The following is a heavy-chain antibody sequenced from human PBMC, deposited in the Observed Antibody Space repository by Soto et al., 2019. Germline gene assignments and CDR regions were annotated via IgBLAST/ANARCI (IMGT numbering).Heavy chain of an antibody. Sequence: QVQLVQSGAEVKKPGSSVKVSCKVSGGTFSTYPFTWVRQAPGQGLEWMGRIIPILDITDYSQKFQGRVTITADKSTSTAYMDLSSLRSEDTAVYYCAKGADSCGSESASDIWGQGTMVTVSS. CDR1: GGTFSTYP. CDR3: AKGADSCGSESASDI. J-gene: IGHJ3*02. V-gene: IGHV1-69*02. CDR2: IIPILDIT. D-gene: IGHD3-22*01.